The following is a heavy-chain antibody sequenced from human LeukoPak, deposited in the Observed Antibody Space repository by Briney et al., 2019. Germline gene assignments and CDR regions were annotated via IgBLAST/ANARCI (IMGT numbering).Heavy chain of an antibody. Sequence: GGSLRLSCAASGFTFSNAWMSWVRQAPGKGLEWVGRIKRKTDGGTTDYGAPVKGRFTISRDDSKNTLWLQMSSLKTEDTAVYYCTTDLTYCSGGTCYPPGFDYWGQGTLVTVSS. J-gene: IGHJ4*02. D-gene: IGHD2-15*01. CDR3: TTDLTYCSGGTCYPPGFDY. CDR1: GFTFSNAW. V-gene: IGHV3-15*01. CDR2: IKRKTDGGTT.